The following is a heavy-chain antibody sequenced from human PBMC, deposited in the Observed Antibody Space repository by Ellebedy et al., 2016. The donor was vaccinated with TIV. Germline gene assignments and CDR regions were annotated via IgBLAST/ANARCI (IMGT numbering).Heavy chain of an antibody. J-gene: IGHJ4*02. CDR3: AMYYDYSSGYYTGIEY. CDR2: IRQDGSDK. D-gene: IGHD3-3*01. Sequence: GGSLRLSXAASGFTFGNYWMSWVRQAPGKGLEWVANIRQDGSDKYYVDSVKGQFTISRDNAKNSLYLQMNSLRAEDTAVYYCAMYYDYSSGYYTGIEYWGQGTLVTVST. V-gene: IGHV3-7*01. CDR1: GFTFGNYW.